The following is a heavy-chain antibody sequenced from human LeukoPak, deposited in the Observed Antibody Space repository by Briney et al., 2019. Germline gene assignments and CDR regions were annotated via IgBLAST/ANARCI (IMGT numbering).Heavy chain of an antibody. D-gene: IGHD3-3*01. V-gene: IGHV1-8*01. J-gene: IGHJ5*02. CDR2: MNPNSGNT. Sequence: ASVTVSFTASGYTFTIYDINWVRQATGQGLEWMGWMNPNSGNTGYAQKFQGRVTMTRNTSISTAYMELSSLRSEDTAVYYCARTRLRFRPAWFDPWGQGTLVTVSS. CDR3: ARTRLRFRPAWFDP. CDR1: GYTFTIYD.